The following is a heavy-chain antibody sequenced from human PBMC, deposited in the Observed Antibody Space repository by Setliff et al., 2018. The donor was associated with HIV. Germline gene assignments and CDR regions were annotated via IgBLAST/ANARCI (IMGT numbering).Heavy chain of an antibody. V-gene: IGHV4-34*01. CDR3: ARGRFHRLHRPYSGSGRLGIQYFDC. Sequence: SETLSLTCAVYGGSFSGYYWSWIRQAPGKGLEWIGEINHSGRTKYNPSLKSRVILSVDTSKNQFSLKLTSVTAADTAFYYCARGRFHRLHRPYSGSGRLGIQYFDCWGQGTLVTVSS. CDR2: INHSGRT. CDR1: GGSFSGYY. D-gene: IGHD3-10*01. J-gene: IGHJ4*02.